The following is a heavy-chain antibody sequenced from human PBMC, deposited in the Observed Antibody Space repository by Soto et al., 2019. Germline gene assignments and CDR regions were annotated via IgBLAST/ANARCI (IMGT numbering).Heavy chain of an antibody. V-gene: IGHV3-15*07. CDR2: IKSKTDGGTT. CDR1: GFTFTDAW. CDR3: TTGRPIDY. D-gene: IGHD1-26*01. Sequence: EVQLVESGGGLVKPGGSLRLSCTASGFTFTDAWMNWVRQAPGKGLEWVGRIKSKTDGGTTDYAAPVKGRFTISRDDSKNTLYLQMNSLKIEDRAMYYCTTGRPIDYWGQGTLVTVSS. J-gene: IGHJ4*02.